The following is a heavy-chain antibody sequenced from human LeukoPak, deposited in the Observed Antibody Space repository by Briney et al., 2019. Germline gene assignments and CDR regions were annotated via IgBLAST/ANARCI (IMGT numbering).Heavy chain of an antibody. CDR1: GFTFSSYG. CDR3: AKDPTPPSAYFDWLLPDY. D-gene: IGHD3-9*01. J-gene: IGHJ4*02. V-gene: IGHV3-30*18. CDR2: ISYDGSNK. Sequence: GRSLRLSCAASGFTFSSYGMHWVRQAPGKGLEWVAVISYDGSNKYYADSVKGRFTISRDNSKNTLYLQMNSLRAEDTAVYYCAKDPTPPSAYFDWLLPDYWGQGTLVTVSS.